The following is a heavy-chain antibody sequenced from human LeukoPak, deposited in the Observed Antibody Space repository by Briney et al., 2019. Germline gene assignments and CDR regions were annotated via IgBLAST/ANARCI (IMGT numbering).Heavy chain of an antibody. CDR3: ARGDNSGSYYFDSDYGMDV. V-gene: IGHV4-59*01. CDR2: IYYSGST. CDR1: GGSISSYY. Sequence: SETLSLTCTVSGGSISSYYWSWIRQPPGKGLEWIGYIYYSGSTNYNPSLKSRVPISVDTSKNQFSLKLSSVTAADTAVYYCARGDNSGSYYFDSDYGMDVWGQGTTVTVSS. J-gene: IGHJ6*02. D-gene: IGHD1-26*01.